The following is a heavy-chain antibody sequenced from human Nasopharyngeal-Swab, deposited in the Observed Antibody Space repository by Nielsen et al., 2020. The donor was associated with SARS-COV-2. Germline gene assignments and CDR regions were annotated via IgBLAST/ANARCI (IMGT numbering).Heavy chain of an antibody. V-gene: IGHV3-7*01. D-gene: IGHD3-3*01. CDR2: IKQDGSEI. CDR3: ARLKYDFWNGPPEDY. CDR1: GFTFSNYW. J-gene: IGHJ4*02. Sequence: GESLKISCAAPGFTFSNYWMSWVRQAPGKGLEWVANIKQDGSEIYYVDSLKGRFTISRDNAKNSLYLQMNSLRAEDTAVYYCARLKYDFWNGPPEDYWGQGTLVTVSS.